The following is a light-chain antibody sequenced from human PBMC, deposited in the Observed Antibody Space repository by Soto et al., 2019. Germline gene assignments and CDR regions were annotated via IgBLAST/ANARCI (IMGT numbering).Light chain of an antibody. CDR1: QGISSW. CDR3: QQTNSFPLT. Sequence: IQMTQSPSSVSASVGDRVTITCRASQGISSWLAWYQQKPGKAPELLMFAASSLQSGVPSRFSGSGSGTEFILTISSVQPEDSATYYCQQTNSFPLTFGGGTKVDIK. V-gene: IGKV1D-12*01. CDR2: AAS. J-gene: IGKJ4*01.